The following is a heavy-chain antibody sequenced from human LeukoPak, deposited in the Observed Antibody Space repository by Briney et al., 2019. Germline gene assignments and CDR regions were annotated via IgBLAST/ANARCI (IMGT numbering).Heavy chain of an antibody. Sequence: KASETLSHTCAVYGGSFSGYYWSWIRQPPGKGLEWIGNIYYSGSTYYSPSLTSRVTVSVDTSENQFSLKLTSVTAADTAVYYCARAHSIASYYYGVDVWGQGTTVPVSS. CDR3: ARAHSIASYYYGVDV. CDR1: GGSFSGYY. CDR2: IYYSGST. D-gene: IGHD2/OR15-2a*01. V-gene: IGHV4-34*01. J-gene: IGHJ6*02.